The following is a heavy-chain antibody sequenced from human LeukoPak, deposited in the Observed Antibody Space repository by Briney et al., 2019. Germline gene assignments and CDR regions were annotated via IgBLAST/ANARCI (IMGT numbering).Heavy chain of an antibody. D-gene: IGHD3-22*01. CDR2: ISSSGSYT. V-gene: IGHV3-11*03. CDR1: GFTFSDYY. CDR3: ARGSGYYDRVLDY. Sequence: PGGPLRLSCAASGFTFSDYYMSWIRQAPGKGLEWVSYISSSGSYTNYADSVKGRFTISRDNAKNSLYLQMNSLRAEDTAVYFCARGSGYYDRVLDYWGQGTLVTVSS. J-gene: IGHJ4*02.